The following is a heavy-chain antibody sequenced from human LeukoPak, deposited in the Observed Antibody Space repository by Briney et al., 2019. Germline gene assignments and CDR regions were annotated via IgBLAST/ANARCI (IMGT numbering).Heavy chain of an antibody. CDR1: GFTFSSYE. V-gene: IGHV3-48*03. Sequence: PGGSLRLSCAASGFTFSSYEMNWVRQAPGKGLEWVSYISSSGSTIYYADSVKGRFTISRGNAKNSLYLQMNSLRAEDTAVYYCVVEASFDYWGQGTLVTVSS. CDR3: VVEASFDY. J-gene: IGHJ4*02. CDR2: ISSSGSTI.